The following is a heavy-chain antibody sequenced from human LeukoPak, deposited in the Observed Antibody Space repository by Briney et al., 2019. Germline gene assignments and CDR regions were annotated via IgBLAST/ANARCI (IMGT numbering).Heavy chain of an antibody. CDR2: ITNDGSST. D-gene: IGHD3-22*01. CDR3: AKGRSSGYYKVFDY. CDR1: GLTFSSHW. V-gene: IGHV3-74*01. J-gene: IGHJ4*02. Sequence: GGSLRLSCAASGLTFSSHWMHWVRQAPGKGLVWVSRITNDGSSTTYADSVKGRFTISRDNSKNTLYLQMNSLRAEDTAVYYCAKGRSSGYYKVFDYWGQGTLVTVSS.